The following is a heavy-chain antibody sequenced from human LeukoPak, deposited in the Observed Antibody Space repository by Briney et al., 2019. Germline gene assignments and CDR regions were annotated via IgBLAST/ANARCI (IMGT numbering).Heavy chain of an antibody. V-gene: IGHV3-21*01. CDR1: GFTFSAYS. CDR3: AREPTAMIL. CDR2: ISSSSTYI. D-gene: IGHD5-18*01. J-gene: IGHJ4*02. Sequence: GGSLRLSCAASGFTFSAYSMNWVRQTPGKGLEWVSSISSSSTYIYYADSVKGRFTISRDNAKNSLYLQMNSLRVEDTAVYYCAREPTAMILWGQGTLVTVSS.